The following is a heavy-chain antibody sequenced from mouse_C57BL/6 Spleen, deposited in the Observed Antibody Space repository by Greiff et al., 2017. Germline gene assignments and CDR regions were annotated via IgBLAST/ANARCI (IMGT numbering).Heavy chain of an antibody. CDR2: IYPSDSET. Sequence: QVQLQQSGAELVRPGSSVKLSCKASGYTFTSYWMDWVKQRPGQGLEWIGNIYPSDSETHYNQKFKDKATLTVDKSSSTAYMQLSSLTSEDSAVYYCARGGYGDWYFDVWGTGTTVTVSS. V-gene: IGHV1-61*01. D-gene: IGHD1-1*02. CDR1: GYTFTSYW. CDR3: ARGGYGDWYFDV. J-gene: IGHJ1*03.